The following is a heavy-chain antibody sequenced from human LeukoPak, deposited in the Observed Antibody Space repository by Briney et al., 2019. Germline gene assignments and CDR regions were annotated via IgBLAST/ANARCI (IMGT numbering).Heavy chain of an antibody. CDR1: GFTFSTYT. D-gene: IGHD7-27*01. CDR2: IGNNGGGI. V-gene: IGHV3-23*01. Sequence: PGVSLRLSCAASGFTFSTYTMYWVRHPPGKRLEWVSIIGNNGGGIHYADSVRGRFTISRDNSKNALYLQMNILRVEDTDVYYCAIDPNWGTHPWGQGVLVTVSS. J-gene: IGHJ5*02. CDR3: AIDPNWGTHP.